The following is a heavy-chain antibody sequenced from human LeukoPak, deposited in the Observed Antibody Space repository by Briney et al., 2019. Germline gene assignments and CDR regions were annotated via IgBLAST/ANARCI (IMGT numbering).Heavy chain of an antibody. J-gene: IGHJ4*02. V-gene: IGHV3-23*01. CDR3: AKDHATVTPRGGYFDY. D-gene: IGHD4-17*01. Sequence: GGSLRLSCAASGFTFSSYAMSWVRQAPGKGLGRVSAISGSGGSTYYADSVKGRFTISRDNSKNTLYLQMNSLRAEDTAIYYCAKDHATVTPRGGYFDYWGQGTLVTVSS. CDR2: ISGSGGST. CDR1: GFTFSSYA.